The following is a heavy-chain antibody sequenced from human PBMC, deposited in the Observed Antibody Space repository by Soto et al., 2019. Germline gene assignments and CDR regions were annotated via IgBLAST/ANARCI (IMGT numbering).Heavy chain of an antibody. CDR1: GGTFSSYT. CDR3: ARAGSSGYNLHAFDI. D-gene: IGHD3-22*01. Sequence: ASVKVSCKASGGTFSSYTISWVRQAPGQGLEWMGRIIPILGIANYAQKFQGRVTITADKSTSTAYMELSSLRSEDTAVYYCARAGSSGYNLHAFDIWGQGTMVTVSS. V-gene: IGHV1-69*02. CDR2: IIPILGIA. J-gene: IGHJ3*02.